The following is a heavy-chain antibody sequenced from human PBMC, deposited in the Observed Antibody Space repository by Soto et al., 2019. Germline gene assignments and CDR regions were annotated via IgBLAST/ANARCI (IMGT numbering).Heavy chain of an antibody. J-gene: IGHJ5*02. D-gene: IGHD2-2*01. CDR2: IRGAGGNT. V-gene: IGHV3-23*01. Sequence: EVQLLESGGGLVQPGGSLRLSCAASGFAFGAYAMTWVRQAPGKGLAWVSVIRGAGGNTYYADSVKGRFTVSRDNSKKMLYLEMNSLRVEDTAIYYCAKDPVPQLLPSWWFDPWGQVTRVTVSS. CDR3: AKDPVPQLLPSWWFDP. CDR1: GFAFGAYA.